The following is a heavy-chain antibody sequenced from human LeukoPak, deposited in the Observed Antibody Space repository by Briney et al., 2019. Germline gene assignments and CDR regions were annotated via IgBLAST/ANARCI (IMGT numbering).Heavy chain of an antibody. D-gene: IGHD2-15*01. V-gene: IGHV4-34*01. Sequence: SETLSLTCAVYGGSFSGYYWSWIRQPPGKGLEWIGEINHSGSTNYNPSLKNRVTISVDTSKNQFSLKLSSVTAADTAVYYCARAGAVVVAAKHYYYGMDVWGKGTTVTVSS. CDR2: INHSGST. CDR3: ARAGAVVVAAKHYYYGMDV. J-gene: IGHJ6*04. CDR1: GGSFSGYY.